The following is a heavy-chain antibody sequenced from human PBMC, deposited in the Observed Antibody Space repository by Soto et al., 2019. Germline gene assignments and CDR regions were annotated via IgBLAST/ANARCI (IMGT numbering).Heavy chain of an antibody. CDR1: GYSISSGYY. D-gene: IGHD3-10*01. V-gene: IGHV4-38-2*02. Sequence: SETLSLTCSVSGYSISSGYYWGWVRQAPGKGLEWLGSVYHNGIMFHNPSFQSRVTISVDTSKNQFSLNLRSVTAADTAVYYCAALWFGELAFNYWGHGILVTAPQ. J-gene: IGHJ4*01. CDR3: AALWFGELAFNY. CDR2: VYHNGIM.